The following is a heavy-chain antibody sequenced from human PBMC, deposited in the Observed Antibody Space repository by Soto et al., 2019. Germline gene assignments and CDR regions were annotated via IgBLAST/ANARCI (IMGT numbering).Heavy chain of an antibody. J-gene: IGHJ2*01. Sequence: GGSLRLSCAASGFTFSNYWMHWVRQAPGKGPMWVSRIKSDGSGTYYADSVKGRLTISRDNAKNTLYLQMNSLRAEDTAVYYCAKEPVGPDWYFDLWGRGTLVTVSS. CDR2: IKSDGSGT. CDR1: GFTFSNYW. V-gene: IGHV3-74*01. CDR3: AKEPVGPDWYFDL.